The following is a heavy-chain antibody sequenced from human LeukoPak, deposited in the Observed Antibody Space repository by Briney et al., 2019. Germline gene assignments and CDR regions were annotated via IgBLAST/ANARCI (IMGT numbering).Heavy chain of an antibody. Sequence: GASVKVSCKASGYTFTGYYMHWVRQAPGQGLEWMGWINSKSGGTNYAQKFQGRVAMTRDTSISTAYMELGRLSYGDTAVYYCASGPIVDTAMVIALDIWGQGTMVTVSS. CDR1: GYTFTGYY. V-gene: IGHV1-2*02. D-gene: IGHD5-18*01. CDR2: INSKSGGT. J-gene: IGHJ3*02. CDR3: ASGPIVDTAMVIALDI.